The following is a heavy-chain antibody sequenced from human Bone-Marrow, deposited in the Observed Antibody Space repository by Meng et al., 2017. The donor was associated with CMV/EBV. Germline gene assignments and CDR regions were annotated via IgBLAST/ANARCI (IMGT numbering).Heavy chain of an antibody. J-gene: IGHJ6*02. Sequence: GESLKISCAASGFTFSSYAMHWVRQAPGKGLEWVSSISGSSSFIYYADSVMGRFTISRDNAKNSLYLQMNSLRAEDTAVYYCARERGSDVFYYYYGMDVWGQGTTVTVSS. D-gene: IGHD3-10*01. CDR2: ISGSSSFI. CDR1: GFTFSSYA. V-gene: IGHV3-21*06. CDR3: ARERGSDVFYYYYGMDV.